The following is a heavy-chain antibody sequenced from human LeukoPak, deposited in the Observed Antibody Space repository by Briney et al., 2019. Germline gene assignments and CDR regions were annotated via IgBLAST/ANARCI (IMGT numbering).Heavy chain of an antibody. CDR2: ISSSSSTI. V-gene: IGHV3-48*01. J-gene: IGHJ6*02. CDR1: GFTFSSYS. CDR3: ARELGGMDV. Sequence: GGSLRLSCAASGFTFSSYSMNWVRQAPGKGLEWVSYISSSSSTIYYADSVKGRFTISRDNAKNSLYLQMNSLGAEDTAVYYCARELGGMDVWGQGTTVTVSS.